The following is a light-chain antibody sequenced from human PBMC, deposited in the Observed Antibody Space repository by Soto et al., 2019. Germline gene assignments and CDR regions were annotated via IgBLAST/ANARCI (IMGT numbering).Light chain of an antibody. CDR1: SSDVGGYNY. CDR3: SSYTSSSTLSV. V-gene: IGLV2-14*01. J-gene: IGLJ1*01. CDR2: EVS. Sequence: QSALTQPASVSGSPGQSVTISGTGTSSDVGGYNYVSWYQQHPVKAPKLMIYEVSTRPSGVSNRFSGSKSGNTASLTISGLQDEDEADYYCSSYTSSSTLSVFGTGTKLTVL.